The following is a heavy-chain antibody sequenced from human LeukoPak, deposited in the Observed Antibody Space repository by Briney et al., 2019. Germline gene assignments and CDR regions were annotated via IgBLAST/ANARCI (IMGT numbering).Heavy chain of an antibody. D-gene: IGHD5-24*01. J-gene: IGHJ4*02. CDR2: ISGSGGST. V-gene: IGHV3-23*01. Sequence: PGGSLRLSCAASGFTFSSYAMSWVRQAPGKGLEWVSAISGSGGSTYYADSVKGRFTISRDNSKNTLYLQMNSLRAEDTAVYYCAKARYRRDGYPWYFDYWGQGTLVTVSS. CDR3: AKARYRRDGYPWYFDY. CDR1: GFTFSSYA.